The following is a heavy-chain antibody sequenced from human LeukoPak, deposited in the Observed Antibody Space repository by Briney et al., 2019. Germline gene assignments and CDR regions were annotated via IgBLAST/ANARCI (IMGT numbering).Heavy chain of an antibody. Sequence: TSETLSLTCTVSGGSISGDYWSWIRQPPGKGLEWIGYIYYSESTNYNPSLKSRVTISVDTSKNQFSLKLSSVTAADTAVYYCARRDGDWGQGILVTVSS. J-gene: IGHJ4*02. CDR1: GGSISGDY. CDR3: ARRDGD. D-gene: IGHD4-17*01. CDR2: IYYSEST. V-gene: IGHV4-59*08.